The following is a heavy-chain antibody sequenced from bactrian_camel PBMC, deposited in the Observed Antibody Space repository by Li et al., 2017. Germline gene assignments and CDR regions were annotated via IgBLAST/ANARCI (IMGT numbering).Heavy chain of an antibody. D-gene: IGHD7*01. V-gene: IGHV3S40*01. CDR3: VKDAPQPLVGGACGTDNY. Sequence: QLVESGGGLVQPGGSLRLSCATSGFKQNTAFMRWVRQAPGKGLEWVSIISHRGGGTTYYADSVKGRFTISRDDAKSTVYLQMNSLKSEDTAVYYCVKDAPQPLVGGACGTDNYWGQGTQVTVS. J-gene: IGHJ4*01. CDR2: ISHRGGGTT. CDR1: GFKQNTAF.